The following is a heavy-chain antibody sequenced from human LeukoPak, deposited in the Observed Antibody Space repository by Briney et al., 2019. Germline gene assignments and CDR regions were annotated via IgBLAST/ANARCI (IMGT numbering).Heavy chain of an antibody. CDR3: ARGYSSGWYPTDFDP. CDR1: GFTVSSNY. V-gene: IGHV3-53*01. CDR2: IYSGGST. Sequence: PGGSLRLSCAASGFTVSSNYMSWVRQAPGKGLEWVSVIYSGGSTYYADSVKGRFTISRDNSKNTLYLQMNSLRAEDTAVYYCARGYSSGWYPTDFDPWGQGTLVTVSS. J-gene: IGHJ5*02. D-gene: IGHD6-19*01.